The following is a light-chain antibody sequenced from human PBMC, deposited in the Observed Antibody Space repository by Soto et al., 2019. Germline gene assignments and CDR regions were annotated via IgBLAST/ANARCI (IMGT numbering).Light chain of an antibody. CDR2: GAS. CDR3: QQYNNWPPKT. Sequence: EIVMTQSPATLSASPGERATLSCRASQSVSSNLAWYQQKPGQAPRLLIYGASTRATGIPARFSGSGSGTEFTLTISSLQSEDFAVYYCQQYNNWPPKTFDQGTKVDIK. CDR1: QSVSSN. J-gene: IGKJ1*01. V-gene: IGKV3-15*01.